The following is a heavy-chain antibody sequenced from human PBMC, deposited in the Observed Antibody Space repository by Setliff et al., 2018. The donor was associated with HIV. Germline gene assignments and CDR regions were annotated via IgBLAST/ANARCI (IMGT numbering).Heavy chain of an antibody. Sequence: ASVKVSCTASGYTFTGYYMHWVRQAPGQGLECMGWINPNSGCTNYAQKFQGRVTMTRDTSISQTYSELRRLRSDETAVHYCSRGTPSSWSAYYYDYLEVWGKGTTVTVSS. CDR3: SRGTPSSWSAYYYDYLEV. CDR2: INPNSGCT. D-gene: IGHD6-13*01. J-gene: IGHJ6*03. V-gene: IGHV1-2*02. CDR1: GYTFTGYY.